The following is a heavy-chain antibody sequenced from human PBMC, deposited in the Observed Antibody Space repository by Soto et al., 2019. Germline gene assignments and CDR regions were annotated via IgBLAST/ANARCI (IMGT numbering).Heavy chain of an antibody. Sequence: SQTRSLTCPVYGGSISRYSSRCNRQPPGKGLEWIGYIYYSGSTNYNPSLKSRVTISVDTSKNQFSLKLSSVTAADTAVYYCARRWGRTFDYWGQGTLVTVSS. D-gene: IGHD7-27*01. J-gene: IGHJ4*02. CDR1: GGSISRYS. V-gene: IGHV4-59*08. CDR3: ARRWGRTFDY. CDR2: IYYSGST.